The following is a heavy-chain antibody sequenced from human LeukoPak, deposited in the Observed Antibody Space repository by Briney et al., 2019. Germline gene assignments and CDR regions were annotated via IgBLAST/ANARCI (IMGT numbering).Heavy chain of an antibody. CDR1: GFTFSSYA. CDR3: AKEARLGVVVVPAAIHANSDY. Sequence: GGSLRLSCAASGFTFSSYAMSWVRQAPGKGLEWVSAISGSGGSTYYADSVKGRFTISRDNSKNTLYLQMNSLRADDTAVYYCAKEARLGVVVVPAAIHANSDYWGQGTLVTVSS. CDR2: ISGSGGST. V-gene: IGHV3-23*01. J-gene: IGHJ4*02. D-gene: IGHD2-2*01.